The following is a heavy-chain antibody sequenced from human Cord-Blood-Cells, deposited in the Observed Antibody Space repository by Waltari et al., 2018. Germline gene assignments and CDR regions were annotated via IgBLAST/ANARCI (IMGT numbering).Heavy chain of an antibody. CDR3: ARSSHSNYVLGALGY. D-gene: IGHD4-4*01. CDR1: GGSFSGYY. CDR2: INHSGST. J-gene: IGHJ4*02. Sequence: QVQLQQWGAGLLKPSETLSLTCAVYGGSFSGYYWSWIRQPPGKGLEWIGEINHSGSTNYNPSLKSRVTISVDTAKNQFSLKLSSVTAADTAVYYCARSSHSNYVLGALGYWGQGTLVTVSS. V-gene: IGHV4-34*01.